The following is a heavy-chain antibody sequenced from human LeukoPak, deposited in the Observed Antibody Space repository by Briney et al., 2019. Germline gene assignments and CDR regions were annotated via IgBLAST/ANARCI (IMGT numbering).Heavy chain of an antibody. CDR2: IYYSGST. Sequence: PSETLSLTCSFSGGSISSYYWSWIRQPPGNQPAGKGLEWIGYIYYSGSTNYNPSLKSRVTISVDTSKNQLSLKLTSVTVADTAVYYCARAKEGVAGFFDYWGQGTLVTVSS. CDR3: ARAKEGVAGFFDY. CDR1: GGSISSYY. D-gene: IGHD6-19*01. V-gene: IGHV4-59*01. J-gene: IGHJ4*02.